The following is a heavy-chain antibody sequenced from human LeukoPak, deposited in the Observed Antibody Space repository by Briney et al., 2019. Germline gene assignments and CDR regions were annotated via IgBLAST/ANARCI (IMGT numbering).Heavy chain of an antibody. V-gene: IGHV3-23*01. Sequence: GGSLRLSCAASGFTFSSYAMSWVRQAPGKGLEWVSAMSGRGGSTYYADSVKGRFTISRDNSKNTLYLQMNSLRAEDTAVYYCAKFSTATPYYFDYWGQGTLVTVSS. CDR3: AKFSTATPYYFDY. D-gene: IGHD2-15*01. CDR1: GFTFSSYA. CDR2: MSGRGGST. J-gene: IGHJ4*02.